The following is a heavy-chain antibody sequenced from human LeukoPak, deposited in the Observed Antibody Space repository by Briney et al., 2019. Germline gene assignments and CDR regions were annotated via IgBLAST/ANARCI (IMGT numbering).Heavy chain of an antibody. CDR3: ARDSAVAGTLDY. CDR2: ITTSDGNT. D-gene: IGHD6-19*01. Sequence: GGSLRLSCAASGFTFSSYTMSWVRQAPGKGLEWVSTITTSDGNTYYADSVKGRFTVSRDNSKNTLYLQMNSLRAEDTAVYYCARDSAVAGTLDYWGQGTLVTVSS. CDR1: GFTFSSYT. J-gene: IGHJ4*02. V-gene: IGHV3-23*01.